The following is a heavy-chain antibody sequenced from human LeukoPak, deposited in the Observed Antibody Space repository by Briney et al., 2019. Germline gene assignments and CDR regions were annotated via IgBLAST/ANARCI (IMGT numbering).Heavy chain of an antibody. D-gene: IGHD6-19*01. J-gene: IGHJ4*02. V-gene: IGHV1-2*02. CDR3: ARDRGAVAGTELDY. Sequence: ASVKVSCKASGYTFTRYYMHWERQAPGQGLEWMGWINPNSGGTNYAQKFQGRVTMTRDTSISTAYMELSRLRSDDTAVYYCARDRGAVAGTELDYWGQGTLVTVSS. CDR2: INPNSGGT. CDR1: GYTFTRYY.